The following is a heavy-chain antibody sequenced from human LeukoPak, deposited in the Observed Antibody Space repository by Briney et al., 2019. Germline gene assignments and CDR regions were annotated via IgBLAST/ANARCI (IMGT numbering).Heavy chain of an antibody. J-gene: IGHJ3*01. Sequence: GGSLRLSCAASGFTFSSYSFNWVRQAPGKGLEWVSYISRTTSYADSVKGRFTTSRDNAKSSLYLQMNSLRAEDTAVYYCARDTDYAFDVWGQGTMVTVSS. CDR3: ARDTDYAFDV. V-gene: IGHV3-48*01. CDR2: ISRTT. CDR1: GFTFSSYS.